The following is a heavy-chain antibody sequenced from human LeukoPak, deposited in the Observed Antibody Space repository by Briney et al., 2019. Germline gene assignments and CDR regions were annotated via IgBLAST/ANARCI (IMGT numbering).Heavy chain of an antibody. J-gene: IGHJ4*02. Sequence: GGSLRLSCAASGFTFDDYTMHWVRQVPGKGLEWVSLITRDGGSSFYADSVKGRFTISRDNNKNSLSLQMNSLRTEDTALYYCATERQQYFDYWGQGTLVTVSS. V-gene: IGHV3-43*01. CDR3: ATERQQYFDY. CDR1: GFTFDDYT. CDR2: ITRDGGSS. D-gene: IGHD6-13*01.